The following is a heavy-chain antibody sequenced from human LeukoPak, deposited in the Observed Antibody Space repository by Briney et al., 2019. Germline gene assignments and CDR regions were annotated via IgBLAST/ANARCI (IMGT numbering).Heavy chain of an antibody. CDR1: GFTFSSYA. Sequence: PGGSLRLSCAASGFTFSSYAMNWVRQAPGKGLEWVSAISGSGGSTYYADSVKGRFTISRDNAKNTLYLQMNSLRAEDTAVYYCAKVQEYAHPRESMDVWGQGTTVTVSS. D-gene: IGHD2-2*01. CDR2: ISGSGGST. V-gene: IGHV3-23*01. J-gene: IGHJ6*02. CDR3: AKVQEYAHPRESMDV.